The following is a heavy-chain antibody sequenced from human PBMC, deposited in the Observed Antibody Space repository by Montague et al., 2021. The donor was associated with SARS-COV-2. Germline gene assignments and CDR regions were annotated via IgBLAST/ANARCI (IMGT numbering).Heavy chain of an antibody. CDR3: ARAPMVRGVSPPQIALDI. CDR2: IINNGGTT. V-gene: IGHV3-64*01. J-gene: IGHJ3*02. D-gene: IGHD3-10*01. Sequence: SLRPSCAASGFTFRSYAMHWVRQAPGKGLEYFSGIINNGGTTYYANSVKGRFTISRDNSENTLYLQMGSLRGEDMAVYYCARAPMVRGVSPPQIALDIWGRGTMVTVSS. CDR1: GFTFRSYA.